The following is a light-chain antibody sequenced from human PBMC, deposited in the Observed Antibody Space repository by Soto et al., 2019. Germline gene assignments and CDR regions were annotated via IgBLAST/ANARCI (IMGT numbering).Light chain of an antibody. V-gene: IGKV3-15*01. CDR2: GAS. CDR1: QSVSSN. J-gene: IGKJ4*01. Sequence: EIVMTQSPATLSVSPGERATLSCRASQSVSSNLAWYQQKPGQAPRLLIYGASTRATGIPARFSGSGSGTEFTLTISSLQSEDFAVYYCQQYNNWPPHLTVGGGTKVEIK. CDR3: QQYNNWPPHLT.